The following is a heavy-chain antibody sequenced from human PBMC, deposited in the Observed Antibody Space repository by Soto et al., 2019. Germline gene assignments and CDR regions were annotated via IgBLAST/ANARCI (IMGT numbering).Heavy chain of an antibody. V-gene: IGHV4-4*02. CDR3: ALSRYICGMKTDY. CDR2: IYHSGST. Sequence: QVQLQESGPGLVKPSGTLSLTCAVSGGSISSSNWWSWVRQPPGKGLEWIGEIYHSGSTNYTPCLTGLVIIPVDQCTKKVSLTLSSVPAADTALYVCALSRYICGMKTDYWGQGTLVTVSS. D-gene: IGHD5-18*01. CDR1: GGSISSSNW. J-gene: IGHJ4*02.